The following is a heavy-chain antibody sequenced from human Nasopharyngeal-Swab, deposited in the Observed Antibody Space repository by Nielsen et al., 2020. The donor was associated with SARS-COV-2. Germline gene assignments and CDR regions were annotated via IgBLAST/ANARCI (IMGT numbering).Heavy chain of an antibody. J-gene: IGHJ1*01. CDR2: IMKDGSEK. Sequence: GESLKISCVVSGFTFSSDWMTWVRQAPGKGPEWVANIMKDGSEKHYVDSVKGRFTISRDNAKNSLYLQMNSLRVEDTAVYYCARFRYSQQWGQGTLVTVSS. D-gene: IGHD1-1*01. CDR3: ARFRYSQQ. CDR1: GFTFSSDW. V-gene: IGHV3-7*01.